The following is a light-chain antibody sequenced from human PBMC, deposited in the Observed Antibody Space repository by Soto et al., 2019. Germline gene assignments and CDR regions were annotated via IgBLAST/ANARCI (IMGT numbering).Light chain of an antibody. CDR2: QVN. Sequence: QSVLTQPPSASGSPGQSVTISCTGTSSDVDGCNYVSWYQQHPGKAPKLMIYQVNKRPSGVPDRFSGSKAGNTASLTVSGLQAEDEADYYCSSCAGRNTVVSGGGTKGTVL. V-gene: IGLV2-8*01. CDR3: SSCAGRNTVV. J-gene: IGLJ2*01. CDR1: SSDVDGCNY.